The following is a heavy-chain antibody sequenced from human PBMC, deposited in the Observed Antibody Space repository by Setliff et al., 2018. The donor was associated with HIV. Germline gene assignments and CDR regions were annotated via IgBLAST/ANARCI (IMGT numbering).Heavy chain of an antibody. CDR2: IIHSGSI. CDR1: GGSFNDYY. Sequence: PSETLSLTCAVYGGSFNDYYWSWIRRPPGKGLEWIGEIIHSGSINYNPSLKSRVTISVDTYNNQFSLNMNSVNAADTAVYYCARGYASGCDAYGYWGQGTLVTVSS. J-gene: IGHJ4*02. CDR3: ARGYASGCDAYGY. V-gene: IGHV4-34*01. D-gene: IGHD5-12*01.